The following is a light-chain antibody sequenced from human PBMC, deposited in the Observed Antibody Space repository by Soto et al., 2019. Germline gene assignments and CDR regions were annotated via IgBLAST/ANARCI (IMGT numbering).Light chain of an antibody. CDR3: QQYNNRPPCS. J-gene: IGKJ1*01. CDR1: QTIDTN. CDR2: GAS. V-gene: IGKV3-15*01. Sequence: EIVMTQSPGTLSVSPGERATLSCRASQTIDTNLAWYQQKPGQAPRLLIFGASTKATGIPARFSGSGSGTEFSLTITSLQSEDFALYYCQQYNNRPPCSCGQVTKVEVK.